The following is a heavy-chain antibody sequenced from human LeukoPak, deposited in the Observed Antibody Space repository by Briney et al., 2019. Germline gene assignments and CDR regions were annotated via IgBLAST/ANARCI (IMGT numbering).Heavy chain of an antibody. J-gene: IGHJ6*02. CDR2: IKQDGSEK. Sequence: GGSLRLSCAASGFTFSSYWMSWVRQAPGKGLEWVANIKQDGSEKYYVDSVKGRFTISRDSAKNSLYLQMNSLRAEDTAVYYCARVRRYYDSSGYYDYYYYGMDVWGQGTTVTVSS. CDR1: GFTFSSYW. V-gene: IGHV3-7*03. CDR3: ARVRRYYDSSGYYDYYYYGMDV. D-gene: IGHD3-22*01.